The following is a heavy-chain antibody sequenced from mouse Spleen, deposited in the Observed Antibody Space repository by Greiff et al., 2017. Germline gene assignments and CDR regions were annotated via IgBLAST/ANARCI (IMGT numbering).Heavy chain of an antibody. CDR2: ISSDSTTI. CDR1: EFTFSDYG. V-gene: IGHV5-17*01. CDR3: ARHIYYYDSSYFVY. Sequence: EVKLMESGGGLGKPGGWVELSCAASEFTFSDYGMHWVRQVPEKGLEWVAYISSDSTTIDYADTVKGRCTISRDNAKKTLFLRMSCLRSEDTAMYPCARHIYYYDSSYFVYWRQSTTLTVSS. D-gene: IGHD1-1*01. J-gene: IGHJ2*01.